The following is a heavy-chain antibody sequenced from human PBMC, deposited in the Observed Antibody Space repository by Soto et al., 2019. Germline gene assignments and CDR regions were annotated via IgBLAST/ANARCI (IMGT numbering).Heavy chain of an antibody. CDR2: IYYSGST. J-gene: IGHJ4*02. CDR3: AKEWTPRRAFDS. Sequence: PSETLSLTCTVSGGSISSGGYYWSWIRQHPGKGLEWIGYIYYSGSTYYNPSLKSRVTISVDTSKNQFSLKLSSVTAADTAVYYCAKEWTPRRAFDSWGQGTLVTVSS. D-gene: IGHD5-12*01. CDR1: GGSISSGGYY. V-gene: IGHV4-31*03.